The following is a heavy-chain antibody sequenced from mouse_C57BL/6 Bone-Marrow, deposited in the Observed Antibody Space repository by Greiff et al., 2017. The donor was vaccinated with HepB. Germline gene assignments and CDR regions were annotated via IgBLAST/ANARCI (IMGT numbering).Heavy chain of an antibody. D-gene: IGHD1-1*01. CDR1: GYTFTSYW. CDR2: IDPSDSET. V-gene: IGHV1-52*01. CDR3: AREYYYGSLYYFDY. J-gene: IGHJ2*01. Sequence: QVQLQQPGAELVRPGSSVKLSCKASGYTFTSYWMHWVKQRPIQGLEWIGNIDPSDSETHYNQKFKDKATLTVDKSTSTAYMQLSSLTSEDSAVYYCAREYYYGSLYYFDYWGQGTTLTVSS.